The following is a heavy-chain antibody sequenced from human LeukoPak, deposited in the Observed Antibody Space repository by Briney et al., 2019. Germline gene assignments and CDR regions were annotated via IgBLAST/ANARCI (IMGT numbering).Heavy chain of an antibody. D-gene: IGHD6-13*01. CDR3: AKDAAAAGTFDY. CDR2: ISYDGSNK. Sequence: GGPLRLSCAASGFTFSSYGMHWVRQAPGKGLEWVAVISYDGSNKYYADSVKGRFTISRDNSKNTLYLQMNSLRAEDTAVYYCAKDAAAAGTFDYWGQGTLVTVSS. V-gene: IGHV3-30*18. J-gene: IGHJ4*02. CDR1: GFTFSSYG.